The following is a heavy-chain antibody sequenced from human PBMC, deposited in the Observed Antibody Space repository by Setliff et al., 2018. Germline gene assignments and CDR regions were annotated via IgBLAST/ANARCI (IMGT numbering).Heavy chain of an antibody. J-gene: IGHJ5*02. V-gene: IGHV1-2*02. CDR3: ARDGASWLNWFDP. D-gene: IGHD2-2*01. Sequence: SVKVSCKASGYSFTDYYMHWVRQVPGRGLEWMGCINPKSGVTKYAQKFQGRVTMTRDTSITAAYLELSSLRYDDTAVYYCARDGASWLNWFDPWGQGTLVTVSS. CDR2: INPKSGVT. CDR1: GYSFTDYY.